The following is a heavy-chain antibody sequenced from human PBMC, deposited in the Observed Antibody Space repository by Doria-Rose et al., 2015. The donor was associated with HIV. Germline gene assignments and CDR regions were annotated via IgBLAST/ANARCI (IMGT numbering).Heavy chain of an antibody. Sequence: SGLVLVKPTETLTLTCTVSGVSLSSPGMGVSWIRQPPGKALEWLANIFSDDDRSYKTSLKSRLTISRGTTKSQVVLTMTYMDPVDTATYDCARIKISRWYHKYYVDFWGQGTLVIGSA. J-gene: IGHJ4*02. CDR3: ARIKISRWYHKYYVDF. D-gene: IGHD6-13*01. CDR1: GVSLSSPGMG. V-gene: IGHV2-26*01. CDR2: IFSDDDR.